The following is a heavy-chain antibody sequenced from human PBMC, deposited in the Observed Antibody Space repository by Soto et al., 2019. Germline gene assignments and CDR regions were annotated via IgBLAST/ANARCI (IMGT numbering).Heavy chain of an antibody. D-gene: IGHD1-26*01. J-gene: IGHJ4*02. CDR3: AKFSWHHPSGGDS. V-gene: IGHV3-23*01. Sequence: EVQLLESGGGLVQPGGSLRLSCAASGFTFSSYPMSWVRQAPGKGLEWVSGIDGSGDSTYYADSVTGRFTISRDSSKTTLYLQMNCLRAEDAAVYYCAKFSWHHPSGGDSWGQGTLVTVSP. CDR2: IDGSGDST. CDR1: GFTFSSYP.